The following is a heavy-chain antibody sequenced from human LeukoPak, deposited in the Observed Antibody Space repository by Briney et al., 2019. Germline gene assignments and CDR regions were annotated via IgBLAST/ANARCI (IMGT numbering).Heavy chain of an antibody. V-gene: IGHV4-4*02. Sequence: TSETLSLTCAVSGGSISSSNWWSWVRQPPGKGLEWIGEIYHSGSTNYNPSLKSRVTISVDKSKNQFSLKLSSVTAADTAVYYCASTGDYDILTGYYPLVRWGQGTLVTVSS. D-gene: IGHD3-9*01. CDR2: IYHSGST. CDR3: ASTGDYDILTGYYPLVR. CDR1: GGSISSSNW. J-gene: IGHJ4*02.